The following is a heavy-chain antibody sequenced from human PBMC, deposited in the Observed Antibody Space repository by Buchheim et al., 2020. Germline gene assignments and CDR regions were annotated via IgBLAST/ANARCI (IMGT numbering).Heavy chain of an antibody. CDR2: INSDGCST. CDR3: ARDVGPNYDFWSGYSGGWFDP. D-gene: IGHD3-3*01. J-gene: IGHJ5*02. CDR1: GFTFSSYW. Sequence: EVQLVESGGGLVQPGGSLRLFCAASGFTFSSYWMHWVRQAPGKALVWVSRINSDGCSTSYADSVKGRFTISRDNAKNTLYLQMNSLRAEDTAVYYCARDVGPNYDFWSGYSGGWFDPWGQGTL. V-gene: IGHV3-74*01.